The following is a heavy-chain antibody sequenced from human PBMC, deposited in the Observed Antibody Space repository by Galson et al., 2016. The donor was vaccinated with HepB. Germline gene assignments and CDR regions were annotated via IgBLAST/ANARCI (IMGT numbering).Heavy chain of an antibody. J-gene: IGHJ6*02. D-gene: IGHD5-18*01. Sequence: SVKVSCKASGYTFNNYAITWVRQAPGQGLEWTGWISPYDGSSSYAQNLQGRVTMTTDTFTTTAYMEVRSLRSDDTAVYYCAKHRGYSYDSRRGYFYAMDVWGQGTTVTVSS. CDR1: GYTFNNYA. CDR2: ISPYDGSS. CDR3: AKHRGYSYDSRRGYFYAMDV. V-gene: IGHV1-18*01.